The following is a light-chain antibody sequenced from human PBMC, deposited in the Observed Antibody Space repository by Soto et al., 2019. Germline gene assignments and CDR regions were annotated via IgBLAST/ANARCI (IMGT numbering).Light chain of an antibody. CDR2: DVS. CDR3: TSFTDTGTVI. J-gene: IGLJ2*01. V-gene: IGLV2-14*03. CDR1: SSDVGAYHS. Sequence: QSVLTQPASVSGSPGQSFTISCTGTSSDVGAYHSVSWYQQHPGKAPTLIIFDVSNLPSGVSDRFAGSKSGNTASLTISGLQAEDEADYYCTSFTDTGTVIFGGGTKLT.